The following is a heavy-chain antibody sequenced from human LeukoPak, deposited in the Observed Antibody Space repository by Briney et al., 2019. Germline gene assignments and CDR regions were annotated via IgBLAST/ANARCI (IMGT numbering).Heavy chain of an antibody. V-gene: IGHV3-66*04. Sequence: GGSLRLSFAASGFSFSRYYMSWVRQAPGKGLEWVSVLFSGGDTYYADSVKGRFSISRDSPRETLFLQMNSLRADDTAVYYCARQGYDSGFDYWGHGTMVTVSS. CDR1: GFSFSRYY. J-gene: IGHJ4*01. D-gene: IGHD5-12*01. CDR3: ARQGYDSGFDY. CDR2: LFSGGDT.